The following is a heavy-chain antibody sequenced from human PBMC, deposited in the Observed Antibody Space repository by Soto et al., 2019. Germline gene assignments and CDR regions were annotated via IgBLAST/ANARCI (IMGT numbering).Heavy chain of an antibody. CDR3: ARGDGDYYDGNGYLGRH. V-gene: IGHV3-74*01. Sequence: EVQLVESGGGLVQPGGSLRLSCAASGFTFSSYWMHWVRQAPGNGLVWVSRIKSDGSGTYYADSVKGRLTISRDNAKNTLYLQMNSLRAEDTAVYYCARGDGDYYDGNGYLGRHWGQGTLVTVSS. CDR1: GFTFSSYW. J-gene: IGHJ4*02. CDR2: IKSDGSGT. D-gene: IGHD3-22*01.